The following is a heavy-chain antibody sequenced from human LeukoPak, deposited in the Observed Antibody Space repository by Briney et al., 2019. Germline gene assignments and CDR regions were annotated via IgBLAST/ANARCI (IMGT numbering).Heavy chain of an antibody. V-gene: IGHV1-2*02. CDR1: GYSFTAYY. J-gene: IGHJ4*02. D-gene: IGHD2-21*02. Sequence: ASVKVSCKASGYSFTAYYIHWVRQAPGQGPEWMGWINIDSGGTNYAQKFQGRVTMTRDTSISTAYMEMSSLRSDDTAVYYCARDQPPYCGGDCYSNYWGQGTLVTVSS. CDR2: INIDSGGT. CDR3: ARDQPPYCGGDCYSNY.